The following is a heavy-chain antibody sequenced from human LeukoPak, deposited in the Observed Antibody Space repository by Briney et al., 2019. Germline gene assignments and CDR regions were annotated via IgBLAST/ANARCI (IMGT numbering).Heavy chain of an antibody. Sequence: GGSLRLSCAASGFTFSSHWMSWVRQGPGKGLEWVANIKYDGSGKYYMDSVKGRFTVSRDNAKTSLYLQLSSLRAEDTAVYYCVRDFTWTTGDEIWGQGTLVTVSS. J-gene: IGHJ4*02. CDR3: VRDFTWTTGDEI. D-gene: IGHD7-27*01. CDR2: IKYDGSGK. V-gene: IGHV3-7*01. CDR1: GFTFSSHW.